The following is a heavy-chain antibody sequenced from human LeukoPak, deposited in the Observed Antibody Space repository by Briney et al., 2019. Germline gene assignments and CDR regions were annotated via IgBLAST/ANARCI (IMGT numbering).Heavy chain of an antibody. CDR2: ILNDGSNK. J-gene: IGHJ3*02. V-gene: IGHV3-33*01. CDR3: ARDFADRDDAFDI. CDR1: GFTFTSYC. D-gene: IGHD5-24*01. Sequence: GGSLRLPCAASGFTFTSYCMHWVRHAPDKGLEWVAVILNDGSNKYYADSLKGRFTLSTENSKNTLYLKMNSLRGEDAAVYYCARDFADRDDAFDIWCQGTMVTVSS.